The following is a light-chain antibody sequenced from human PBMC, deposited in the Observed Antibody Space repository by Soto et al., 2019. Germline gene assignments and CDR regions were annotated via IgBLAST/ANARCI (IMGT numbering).Light chain of an antibody. CDR1: TSNLGSNF. J-gene: IGLJ3*02. V-gene: IGLV1-47*01. Sequence: QSVLTQPPSASGTPRQRVTISCSGSTSNLGSNFIYWYQQLPGAAPKLLISRNNQRPSGVPDRFSGSKSGTSASLAISGLRSEDEADYHCAAWDDSLSGVVFGGGTKLTVL. CDR2: RNN. CDR3: AAWDDSLSGVV.